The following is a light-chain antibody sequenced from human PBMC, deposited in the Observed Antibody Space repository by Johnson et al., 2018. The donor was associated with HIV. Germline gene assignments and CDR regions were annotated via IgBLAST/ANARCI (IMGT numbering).Light chain of an antibody. CDR3: GTWDSSLSAGRV. CDR1: SSNIGNNY. CDR2: DNN. V-gene: IGLV1-51*01. J-gene: IGLJ1*01. Sequence: QAVLTQPPSVSAAPGQKVAISCSGSSSNIGNNYVSWYQQVPGTAPKLLIYDNNRRPSGIPDRFSGSKSGSLATLGITGLQTGDEADYYCGTWDSSLSAGRVFGTGTKVTVL.